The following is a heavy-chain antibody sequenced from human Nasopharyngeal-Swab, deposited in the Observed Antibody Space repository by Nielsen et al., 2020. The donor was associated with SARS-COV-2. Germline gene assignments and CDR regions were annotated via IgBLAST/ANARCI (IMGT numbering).Heavy chain of an antibody. J-gene: IGHJ6*03. Sequence: ASVKVSCKASGYTFTGYYMHWVRQAPGQGLERMGWINPNSGGTNYTQKFQGWVTMTRDTSISTAYMELSRLRSDDTAVYYCARDTYYDFWSGYSSYYYMDVWGKGTTVTVSS. D-gene: IGHD3-3*01. CDR2: INPNSGGT. CDR3: ARDTYYDFWSGYSSYYYMDV. CDR1: GYTFTGYY. V-gene: IGHV1-2*04.